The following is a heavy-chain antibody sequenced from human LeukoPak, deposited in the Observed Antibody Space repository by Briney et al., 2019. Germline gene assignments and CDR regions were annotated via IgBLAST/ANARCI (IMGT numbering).Heavy chain of an antibody. CDR3: AKDGLYYDGSTHIYYFDY. CDR1: GFSFSDYA. Sequence: GGSLRLSCAASGFSFSDYAMAWVRQAPGKGLEGVSVITGSGGVTHYAGSVKGRFTISRDTSKNTLYLQMNNLRVEDTARYYCAKDGLYYDGSTHIYYFDYWGQGTLVAVSS. J-gene: IGHJ4*02. V-gene: IGHV3-23*01. D-gene: IGHD3-22*01. CDR2: ITGSGGVT.